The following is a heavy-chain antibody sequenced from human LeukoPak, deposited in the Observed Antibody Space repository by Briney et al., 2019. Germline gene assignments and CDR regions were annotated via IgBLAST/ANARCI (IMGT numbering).Heavy chain of an antibody. Sequence: KTSETLSLTCTVSGGSISSYYWSWIWQHPGKGLEWIGYIYYSGSTNYNPSLKCRVTISVDTSKNQFSLKLRSVTAADTAVYFCARQSPYGMDVWGQGTTVTVSS. CDR1: GGSISSYY. V-gene: IGHV4-59*08. J-gene: IGHJ6*02. CDR3: ARQSPYGMDV. CDR2: IYYSGST.